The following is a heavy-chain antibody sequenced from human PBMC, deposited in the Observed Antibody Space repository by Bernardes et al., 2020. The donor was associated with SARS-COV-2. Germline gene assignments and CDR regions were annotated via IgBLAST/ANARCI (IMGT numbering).Heavy chain of an antibody. Sequence: GGSLRLSCAASGFSVSDNYMTWVRQAPGKGLEWVSIIYTRGATYYADSVKGRFTISRDNSENTVYLQMHSVRPEDTALYYCARDLGGPIGAAVGMDVWGQGTTVTVSS. CDR3: ARDLGGPIGAAVGMDV. V-gene: IGHV3-66*02. CDR1: GFSVSDNY. D-gene: IGHD3-16*01. CDR2: IYTRGAT. J-gene: IGHJ6*02.